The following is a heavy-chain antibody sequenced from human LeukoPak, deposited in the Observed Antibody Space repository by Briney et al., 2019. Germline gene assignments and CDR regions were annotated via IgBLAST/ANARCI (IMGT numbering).Heavy chain of an antibody. Sequence: GGSLRLSCAASGITFRTYAMHWVRQAPGKGLEHVSAISSNGGITYYANSVKGRFTISRDNSKNTLYLQMGSLRAEDMAVYYCARVGGSLPDAFDIWGQGTMVTVSS. J-gene: IGHJ3*02. D-gene: IGHD2-15*01. CDR3: ARVGGSLPDAFDI. CDR1: GITFRTYA. V-gene: IGHV3-64*01. CDR2: ISSNGGIT.